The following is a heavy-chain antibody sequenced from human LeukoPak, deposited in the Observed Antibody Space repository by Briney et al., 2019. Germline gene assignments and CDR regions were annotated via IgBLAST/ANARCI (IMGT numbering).Heavy chain of an antibody. Sequence: PGGSLRLSCAVSGFTFSRYWMHWVPRSRGKGLLCVLRINKDGISTFYAHSVKARCPTQRENPKITLPLHVKTVTAEDAPVFYGVLGLFSSFPFHLWRQGTMVRVSS. J-gene: IGHJ3*01. V-gene: IGHV3-74*01. CDR1: GFTFSRYW. D-gene: IGHD2-21*01. CDR3: VLGLFSSFPFHL. CDR2: INKDGIST.